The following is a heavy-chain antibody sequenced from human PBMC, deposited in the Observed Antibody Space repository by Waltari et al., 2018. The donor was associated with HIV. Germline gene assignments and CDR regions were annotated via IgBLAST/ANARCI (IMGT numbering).Heavy chain of an antibody. V-gene: IGHV3-21*06. CDR3: GAFLCAEDCRDGFDV. J-gene: IGHJ3*01. CDR2: ISDDSSFI. CDR1: GFNFKPSS. D-gene: IGHD2-21*02. Sequence: ESGGGRAKPGGTLKLSCSGSGFNFKPSSVSWIRQTPGRGLEWISSISDDSSFIYYADSVKGRFTVSRDNVRNSVFLQINDVRAEDTATYFCGAFLCAEDCRDGFDVWGQGTMVTVS.